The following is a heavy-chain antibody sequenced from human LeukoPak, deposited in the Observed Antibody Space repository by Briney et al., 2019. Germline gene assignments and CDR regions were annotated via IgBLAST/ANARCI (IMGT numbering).Heavy chain of an antibody. J-gene: IGHJ4*02. V-gene: IGHV1-69*05. D-gene: IGHD1-26*01. CDR1: VATFSSYA. CDR3: YNSGSYPIPSDY. CDR2: IIPIFGTA. Sequence: ASVKVSCKASVATFSSYAISWVRQAPGQGLEWMGGIIPIFGTANYAQKFQGRVTITTDESTSTAYMELSSLRSEDTAVYYCYNSGSYPIPSDYWGQGTLVIISS.